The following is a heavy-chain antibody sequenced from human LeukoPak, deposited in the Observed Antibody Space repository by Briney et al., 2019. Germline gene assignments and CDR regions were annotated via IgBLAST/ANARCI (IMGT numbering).Heavy chain of an antibody. Sequence: PGGSLRLSCAASGFGFINTWMTWVRQAPGRGLEWVARIKTKSDGGTTDYAAPVKGRFTISRDDSNNMVYLQLNSLKTEDTAIYYCTRKSYFENWGQGTLVTVSS. CDR2: IKTKSDGGTT. CDR1: GFGFINTW. CDR3: TRKSYFEN. V-gene: IGHV3-15*01. J-gene: IGHJ4*02.